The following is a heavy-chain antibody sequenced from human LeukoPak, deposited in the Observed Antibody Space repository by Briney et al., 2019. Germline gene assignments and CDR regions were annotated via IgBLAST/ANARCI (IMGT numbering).Heavy chain of an antibody. Sequence: GGSLRLSCAASGFTFDDYTMHWVRQAPGKGLEWVSFITWDGGSTYYADSVKGRFTISRDNTKNSLSLQMNSLRTEDTALYYCAKPRNDDEKAFDIWGHGTMVTVSS. D-gene: IGHD1-14*01. CDR3: AKPRNDDEKAFDI. CDR1: GFTFDDYT. V-gene: IGHV3-43*01. CDR2: ITWDGGST. J-gene: IGHJ3*02.